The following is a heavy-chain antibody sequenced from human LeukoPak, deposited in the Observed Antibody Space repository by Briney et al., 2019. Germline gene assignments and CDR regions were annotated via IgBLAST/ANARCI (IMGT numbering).Heavy chain of an antibody. Sequence: PGGSLRLSCAASGFTFSSNYMSWVRQAPGKGLEWVSVIYSGGSTYYADSVKGRFTISRDNSKNTLYLQMNSLRAEDTAVYYCARERCSGGSCYDGGWFDPWGQGTLVTVSS. CDR2: IYSGGST. V-gene: IGHV3-53*01. CDR3: ARERCSGGSCYDGGWFDP. J-gene: IGHJ5*02. CDR1: GFTFSSNY. D-gene: IGHD2-15*01.